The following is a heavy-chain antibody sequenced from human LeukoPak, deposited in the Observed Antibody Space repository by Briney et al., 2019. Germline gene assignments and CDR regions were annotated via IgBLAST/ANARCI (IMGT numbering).Heavy chain of an antibody. D-gene: IGHD4-17*01. CDR1: GYTFTSYD. J-gene: IGHJ6*02. CDR2: MNPNSGNT. CDR3: ARGYSDSLLFYYGMDV. V-gene: IGHV1-8*01. Sequence: ASMKVSCKASGYTFTSYDINWVRQATGQGLEWMGWMNPNSGNTGYAQKFQGRVTMTRNTSISTAYMELSSLRSEDTAVYYCARGYSDSLLFYYGMDVWGQGTTVTVSS.